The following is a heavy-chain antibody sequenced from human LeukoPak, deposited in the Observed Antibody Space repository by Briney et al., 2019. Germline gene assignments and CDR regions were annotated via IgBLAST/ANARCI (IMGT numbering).Heavy chain of an antibody. J-gene: IGHJ4*02. CDR3: AKALAGTHGTRVDF. Sequence: GGSLRLSCAASGFTFRNHGMHWVRQAPGKGLEWVAVIWYDGSDKYYADSVRGRFTISRDNSKNTLYLQMNSLRAEDTALNYCAKALAGTHGTRVDFWGQGTLVTVSS. D-gene: IGHD1-26*01. CDR1: GFTFRNHG. CDR2: IWYDGSDK. V-gene: IGHV3-33*06.